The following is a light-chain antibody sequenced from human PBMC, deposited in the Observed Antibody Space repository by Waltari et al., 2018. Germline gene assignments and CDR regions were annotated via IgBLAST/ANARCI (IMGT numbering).Light chain of an antibody. V-gene: IGKV3-20*01. CDR1: RFVSSNY. CDR2: SAS. Sequence: EIVLTQSPGTLPLSPGEGAPLPCRPSRFVSSNYLTWYQLKPGQPPRLLIHSASSRASDIPDRFSGSGSGTDFTLSIGGLEPEDSAVYYCQQYGSSPLTFGGGTRVEI. CDR3: QQYGSSPLT. J-gene: IGKJ4*01.